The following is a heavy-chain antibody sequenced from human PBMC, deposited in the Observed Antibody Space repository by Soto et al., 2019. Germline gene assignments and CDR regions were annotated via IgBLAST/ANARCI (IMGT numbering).Heavy chain of an antibody. CDR3: ARTSKYYDYVWGSYRPFNWFDP. J-gene: IGHJ5*02. D-gene: IGHD3-16*02. CDR1: GGSFSGYY. CDR2: INHSGST. Sequence: PSETLSLTCAVYGGSFSGYYWTWIRQPPGTGLEWIGEINHSGSTNYNPSLKSRVTISVDTSKNQFSLKLTSVTAADTALYYCARTSKYYDYVWGSYRPFNWFDPWGQGTLVTVSS. V-gene: IGHV4-34*01.